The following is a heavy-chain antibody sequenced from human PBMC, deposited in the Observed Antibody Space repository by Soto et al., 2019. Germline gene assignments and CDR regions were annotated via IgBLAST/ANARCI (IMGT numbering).Heavy chain of an antibody. D-gene: IGHD3-16*01. J-gene: IGHJ5*02. CDR1: GFTFRNYR. Sequence: EVQLVESGGGLVQPGGSLRLSCAASGFTFRNYRMHWVRQAPGKGPMWVSRINTDGSRTTYADSVKGRFAISRDNAKNTVYLQMNSLRAEDTAVYYYARVKLGSYDWFDPWGQGTLVTVSS. CDR3: ARVKLGSYDWFDP. CDR2: INTDGSRT. V-gene: IGHV3-74*01.